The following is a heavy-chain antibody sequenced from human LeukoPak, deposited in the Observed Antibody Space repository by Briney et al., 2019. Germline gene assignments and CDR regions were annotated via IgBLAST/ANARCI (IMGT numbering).Heavy chain of an antibody. J-gene: IGHJ4*02. CDR1: GYTFTSYG. CDR2: ISAYNGNT. D-gene: IGHD3-22*01. Sequence: ASVKVSCKASGYTFTSYGISWVRQAPGQGLEWMGWISAYNGNTNYAQKLQGRVTMTTDTSTSTAYMELRSLRSDDTAVYYCARDSYDSSGYYPGGSGYWGQGTLVTVSS. V-gene: IGHV1-18*01. CDR3: ARDSYDSSGYYPGGSGY.